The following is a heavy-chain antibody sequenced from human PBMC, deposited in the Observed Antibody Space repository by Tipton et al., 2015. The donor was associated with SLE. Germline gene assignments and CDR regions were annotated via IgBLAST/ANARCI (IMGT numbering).Heavy chain of an antibody. V-gene: IGHV4-39*07. CDR1: GGSISSSSYY. J-gene: IGHJ2*01. CDR2: IYYSGTT. Sequence: TLSLTCTVSGGSISSSSYYWGWIRQPPGKGLEWIGYIYYSGTTYYNPSLKSRVTISVDTSKNQFSLKLSSVTAADTAVYYCARVVKDLGFDLWGRGTLVTVSS. D-gene: IGHD2-21*01. CDR3: ARVVKDLGFDL.